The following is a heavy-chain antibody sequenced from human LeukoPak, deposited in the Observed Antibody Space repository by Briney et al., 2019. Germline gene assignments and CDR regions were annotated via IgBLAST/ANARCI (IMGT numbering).Heavy chain of an antibody. CDR1: GYTFTSYD. CDR2: MNPNSGIT. J-gene: IGHJ4*02. D-gene: IGHD6-19*01. CDR3: AKGPWLAYPYYFDY. Sequence: ASVKVSCKASGYTFTSYDINWVRQATGQGLEWMGWMNPNSGITAYAQKFQGRVTITRNTSISTAYMELSSLRAEDTAVYYCAKGPWLAYPYYFDYWGQGTLVTVSS. V-gene: IGHV1-8*03.